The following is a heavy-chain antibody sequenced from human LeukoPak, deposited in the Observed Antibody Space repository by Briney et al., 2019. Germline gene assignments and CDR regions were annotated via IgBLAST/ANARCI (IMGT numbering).Heavy chain of an antibody. D-gene: IGHD2-15*01. Sequence: GGSLRLSCAASGFTFSSYSMNWVRQAPGKGLESVSSISSSSSYIYYADSVKGRFTISRDNAKNSLYLQMNSLRAEDTAVYYCARELRLGYCSGGSCYYYGMDVWGQGTTVTVSS. J-gene: IGHJ6*02. V-gene: IGHV3-21*01. CDR3: ARELRLGYCSGGSCYYYGMDV. CDR1: GFTFSSYS. CDR2: ISSSSSYI.